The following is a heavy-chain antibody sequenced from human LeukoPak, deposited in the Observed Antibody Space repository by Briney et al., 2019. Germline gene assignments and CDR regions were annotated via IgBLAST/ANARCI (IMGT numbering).Heavy chain of an antibody. CDR3: AKDANTGTFYFDY. CDR1: GFTFITYA. CDR2: ISGSGTGGRT. V-gene: IGHV3-23*01. J-gene: IGHJ4*02. Sequence: GGSLRLSCAASGFTFITYAMSWVRQAPGKGLEWVSGISGSGTGGRTYYADSVRGRFIITRDNSKNTLYLQMNSLRAEDTAVYYCAKDANTGTFYFDYWGQGTLVTVSS. D-gene: IGHD2/OR15-2a*01.